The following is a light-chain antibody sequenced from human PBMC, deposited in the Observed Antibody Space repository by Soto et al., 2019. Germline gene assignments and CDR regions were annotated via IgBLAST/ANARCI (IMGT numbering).Light chain of an antibody. CDR1: QSVSSSY. Sequence: EIVLTQSPGTLSLSPGERATLSCRASQSVSSSYLAWYQQKPGQAPRLLIYGASSRATGIPDRFSGSGSGTDFTLTISRLEPEDFAVYYCQQYGNFPRTFGQGTKVEIK. V-gene: IGKV3-20*01. CDR2: GAS. J-gene: IGKJ1*01. CDR3: QQYGNFPRT.